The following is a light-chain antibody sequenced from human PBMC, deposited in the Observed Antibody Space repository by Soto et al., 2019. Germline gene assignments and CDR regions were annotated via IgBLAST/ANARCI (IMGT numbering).Light chain of an antibody. CDR3: QQYGSWT. Sequence: EIVLTQSPGTLSVSPGERATLSCRASQTISSNYLAWYQQKLGQAPSLLIYGTSSRATGIPVRFSGSGSGTDFTLTISRLEPEDSAIYYCQQYGSWTFGQGTKVEIK. CDR1: QTISSNY. J-gene: IGKJ1*01. V-gene: IGKV3-20*01. CDR2: GTS.